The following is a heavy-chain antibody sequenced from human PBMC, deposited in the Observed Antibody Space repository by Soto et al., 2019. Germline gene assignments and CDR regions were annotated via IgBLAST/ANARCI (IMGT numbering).Heavy chain of an antibody. CDR2: INHSGST. Sequence: PSVTLCLTCAVDGGSSSGYYWSWIRKTPGKGLAWIGEINHSGSTNYNPSLKSRVTISVDTSKSQFSLKLSCVPAADTAVYSCARARLWFGESLSPGQYFDYWGQGTLVTVSS. V-gene: IGHV4-34*01. J-gene: IGHJ4*02. CDR1: GGSSSGYY. D-gene: IGHD3-10*01. CDR3: ARARLWFGESLSPGQYFDY.